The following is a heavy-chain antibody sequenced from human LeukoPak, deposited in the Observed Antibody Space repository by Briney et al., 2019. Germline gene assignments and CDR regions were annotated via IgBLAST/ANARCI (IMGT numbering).Heavy chain of an antibody. CDR3: ARVPRGSESYFDY. D-gene: IGHD6-25*01. J-gene: IGHJ4*02. CDR1: GGTFSSYA. CDR2: IIPILGIA. Sequence: GASVKVSCKASGGTFSSYAISWVRQAPGQGLEWMGRIIPILGIANYAQKFQGRVTITADKSTSTAYMELSSLRSDDTAVYYCARVPRGSESYFDYWGQGTLVTVSS. V-gene: IGHV1-69*04.